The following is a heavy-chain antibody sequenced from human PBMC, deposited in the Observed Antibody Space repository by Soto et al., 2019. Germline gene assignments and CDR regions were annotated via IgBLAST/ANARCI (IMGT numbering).Heavy chain of an antibody. D-gene: IGHD2-21*01. CDR3: ARVVVMTTSNYFDY. J-gene: IGHJ4*02. V-gene: IGHV4-39*01. CDR2: IYYSGST. CDR1: GGSISSSGYY. Sequence: SETLSLTCTVSGGSISSSGYYWGWIRQPPGKGLEWIGSIYYSGSTYYNPSLKSRVTISVDTSKNQFSLKLSSVTAADTAVYYCARVVVMTTSNYFDYWGQGTLVTVSS.